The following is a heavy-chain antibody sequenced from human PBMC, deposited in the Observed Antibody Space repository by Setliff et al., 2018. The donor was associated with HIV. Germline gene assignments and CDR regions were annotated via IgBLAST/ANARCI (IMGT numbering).Heavy chain of an antibody. V-gene: IGHV3-15*05. D-gene: IGHD3-9*01. CDR2: IKSKSDGGTT. J-gene: IGHJ2*01. Sequence: GGSLRLSCETSGFIFTNAWMSWVRQSPRKGLEWLARIKSKSDGGTTSYAAPVKDRFTISRDGSRNTLYLQMNSMKSDDTATYYCVGHYYDPLTGYYVWFFDVWGRGTLVTVSS. CDR1: GFIFTNAW. CDR3: VGHYYDPLTGYYVWFFDV.